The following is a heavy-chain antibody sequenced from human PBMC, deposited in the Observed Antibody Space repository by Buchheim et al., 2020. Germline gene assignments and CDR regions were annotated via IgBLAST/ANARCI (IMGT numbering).Heavy chain of an antibody. Sequence: EVQLLESGGGFVQPGGSLRLSCAASGFTFSSYAMTWVRQAPGKGLEWVSTIRGSGGDTYYADSVKGRFTISRDNSKNTLYLQMNSLRAEDTAVYYCAKHLLLGPNYWYYDYWGQGTL. V-gene: IGHV3-23*01. CDR2: IRGSGGDT. D-gene: IGHD2-8*02. J-gene: IGHJ4*02. CDR1: GFTFSSYA. CDR3: AKHLLLGPNYWYYDY.